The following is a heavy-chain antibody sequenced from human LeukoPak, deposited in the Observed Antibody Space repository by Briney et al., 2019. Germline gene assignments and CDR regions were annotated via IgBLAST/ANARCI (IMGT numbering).Heavy chain of an antibody. Sequence: ASVKVSCKASGYTFTGYYMHWVRQAPGQGLEWMGIINPSGGSTSYAQKFQGRVTMTRDMSTSTVYMVLSSLRSEDTAVYYCARDYCSSTSCYRGGYYMDVWGKGTTVTVSS. CDR1: GYTFTGYY. J-gene: IGHJ6*03. CDR3: ARDYCSSTSCYRGGYYMDV. CDR2: INPSGGST. V-gene: IGHV1-46*01. D-gene: IGHD2-2*02.